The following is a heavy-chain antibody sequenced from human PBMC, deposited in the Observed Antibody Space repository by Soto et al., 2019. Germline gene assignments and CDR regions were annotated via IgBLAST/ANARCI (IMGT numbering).Heavy chain of an antibody. V-gene: IGHV1-69*13. CDR3: ARHMLIEYCSSTSCYAEDHYYGMDV. CDR1: GGTFSSYA. Sequence: SVKVSCKASGGTFSSYAISWVRQAPGQGLEWMGGNIFFFVTATYAQKFQGRVTFTADESTSTAYMELSSLRSEDTAVFYCARHMLIEYCSSTSCYAEDHYYGMDVWGQGTTVTVSS. J-gene: IGHJ6*02. D-gene: IGHD2-2*01. CDR2: NIFFFVTA.